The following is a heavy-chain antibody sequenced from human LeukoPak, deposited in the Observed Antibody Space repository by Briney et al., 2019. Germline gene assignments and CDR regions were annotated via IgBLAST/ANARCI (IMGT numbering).Heavy chain of an antibody. CDR1: GFTFSAYS. Sequence: GGSLRLSCAASGFTFSAYSMNWVRQAPGKGLEWVSYIRSSSRTIYYADSVKGRFTISRDNAKNSLYLQMNSLRDEDTAVYYCARGMVRGILKSDYWGQGTLVTVSS. D-gene: IGHD3-10*01. J-gene: IGHJ4*02. CDR3: ARGMVRGILKSDY. CDR2: IRSSSRTI. V-gene: IGHV3-48*02.